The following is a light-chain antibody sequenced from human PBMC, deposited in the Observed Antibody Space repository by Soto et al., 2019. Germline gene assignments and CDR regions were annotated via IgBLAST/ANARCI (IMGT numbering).Light chain of an antibody. V-gene: IGKV3-20*01. CDR3: QQYGNSPQT. Sequence: EVVLTQSPVTLSLSPGESATLSCRASQSVSSSGLARYQQKPGQAHRLLIYRVYNRDTGIPDRFSGSGSGTDFTHTISRLEPEDFAVYYCQQYGNSPQTFGQGTKVEIK. CDR2: RVY. CDR1: QSVSSSG. J-gene: IGKJ1*01.